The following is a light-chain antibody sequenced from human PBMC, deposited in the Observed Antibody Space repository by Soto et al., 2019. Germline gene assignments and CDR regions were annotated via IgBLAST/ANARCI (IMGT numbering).Light chain of an antibody. CDR1: SSDVGGYNY. CDR3: NSYTSSSTYV. Sequence: LTHAASLSGSPGQAITISCTGTSSDVGGYNYVSWYQHHPGNAPKLMIYEVSNRPSGVSNRFSGSKSGNTASLTISGLQAEDETDYYCNSYTSSSTYVFGTGTKVTVL. V-gene: IGLV2-14*01. J-gene: IGLJ1*01. CDR2: EVS.